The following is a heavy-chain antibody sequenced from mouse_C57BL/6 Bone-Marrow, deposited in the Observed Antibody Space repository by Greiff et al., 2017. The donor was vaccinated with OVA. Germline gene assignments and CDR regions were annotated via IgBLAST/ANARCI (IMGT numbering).Heavy chain of an antibody. CDR2: INPYNGGT. V-gene: IGHV1-19*01. Sequence: VQLKESGPVLVKPGASVKMSCKASGYTFTDYYMNWVKQSHGKSLEWIGVINPYNGGTSYNQKFKGKATLTVDKSSSTAYMELNSLTSEDSAVYYCASSVFDYWGQGTTLTVSS. CDR3: ASSVFDY. CDR1: GYTFTDYY. J-gene: IGHJ2*01.